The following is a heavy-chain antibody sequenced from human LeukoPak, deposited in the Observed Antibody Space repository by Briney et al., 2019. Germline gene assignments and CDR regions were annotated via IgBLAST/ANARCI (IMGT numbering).Heavy chain of an antibody. CDR3: ARGLESGSSPLYYYYYYMGV. V-gene: IGHV1-69*05. CDR1: GGTFSSYA. J-gene: IGHJ6*03. Sequence: SVKVSCKASGGTFSSYAISWVRQAPGQGLEWMGGIIPIFGTANYAQKFQGRVTITTDESTSTACMELSSLRSEDTAVYYCARGLESGSSPLYYYYYYMGVWGKGTTVTVSS. D-gene: IGHD2-15*01. CDR2: IIPIFGTA.